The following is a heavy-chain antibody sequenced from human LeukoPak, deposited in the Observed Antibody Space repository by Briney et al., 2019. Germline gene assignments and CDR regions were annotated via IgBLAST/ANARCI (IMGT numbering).Heavy chain of an antibody. Sequence: TSETLSLTCTVSGGSISSYYWSWIRQPAGKGLEWIGRIYTSGSTYYNPSLKSRVTISVDTSKNQFSLKLSSVTAADTAVYYCARVSYSSGWYDDYFDYWGRGTLVTVSS. CDR1: GGSISSYY. CDR3: ARVSYSSGWYDDYFDY. J-gene: IGHJ4*02. V-gene: IGHV4-4*07. D-gene: IGHD6-19*01. CDR2: IYTSGST.